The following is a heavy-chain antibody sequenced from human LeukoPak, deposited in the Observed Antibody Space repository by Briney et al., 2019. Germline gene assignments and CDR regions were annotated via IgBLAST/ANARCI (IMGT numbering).Heavy chain of an antibody. Sequence: ASVKVSCKASGGTFTSYAISWVRQAPGQGLEWMGRIIPIFGTANYAQKFQGRVTITTDESTSKAYMELSSLRSEDTAVYYCVCPMGYKRNITMIDLDAFDIWGQGTMVTVSS. J-gene: IGHJ3*02. CDR1: GGTFTSYA. D-gene: IGHD3-22*01. CDR3: VCPMGYKRNITMIDLDAFDI. CDR2: IIPIFGTA. V-gene: IGHV1-69*05.